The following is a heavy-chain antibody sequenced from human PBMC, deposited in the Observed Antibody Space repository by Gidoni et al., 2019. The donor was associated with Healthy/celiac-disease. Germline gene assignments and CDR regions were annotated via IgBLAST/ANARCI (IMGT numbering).Heavy chain of an antibody. CDR1: GGSISSSSYY. CDR3: ARQIPDYYGSGSYPRGSDY. J-gene: IGHJ4*02. CDR2: IYYSGST. Sequence: QLQLQESGPGLVKPSEPLSLTCTVSGGSISSSSYYWGWLRQPPGKGLEWIGSIYYSGSTYYNPSLKSRVTISVDTSKNQFSLKLSSVTAADTAVYYCARQIPDYYGSGSYPRGSDYWGQGTLVTVSS. V-gene: IGHV4-39*01. D-gene: IGHD3-10*01.